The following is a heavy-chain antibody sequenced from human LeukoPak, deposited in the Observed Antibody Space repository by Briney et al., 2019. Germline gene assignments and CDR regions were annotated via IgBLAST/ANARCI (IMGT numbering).Heavy chain of an antibody. CDR3: ARHRPYDILTGYYIMGYFDY. D-gene: IGHD3-9*01. V-gene: IGHV4-61*02. CDR2: IYTSGST. J-gene: IGHJ4*02. Sequence: SQTLSLTCTVSGGSISSGSYYWSWIRQPAGKGLEWIGRIYTSGSTNYNPSLKSRVTISVDTSKNQFSLKLSSVTAADTAVYYRARHRPYDILTGYYIMGYFDYWGQGTLVTVSS. CDR1: GGSISSGSYY.